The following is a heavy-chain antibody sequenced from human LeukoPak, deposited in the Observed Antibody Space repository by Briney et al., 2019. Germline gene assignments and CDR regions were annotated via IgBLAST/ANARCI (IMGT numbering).Heavy chain of an antibody. Sequence: SQTLSLTCAISGDSVSSNSAAWNWIRQSPSRGLEWLGRTYYRSKWYNDYAVSVKSRITINPDTSKNQFSLQLNSVTPEDTAVYYCARAPDLGYCSSTSCYRPNWFDPWGQGTLVSVSS. CDR1: GDSVSSNSAA. CDR2: TYYRSKWYN. D-gene: IGHD2-2*01. V-gene: IGHV6-1*01. CDR3: ARAPDLGYCSSTSCYRPNWFDP. J-gene: IGHJ5*02.